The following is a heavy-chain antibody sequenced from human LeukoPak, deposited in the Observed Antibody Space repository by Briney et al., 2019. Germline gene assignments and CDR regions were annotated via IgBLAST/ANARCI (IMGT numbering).Heavy chain of an antibody. D-gene: IGHD5-24*01. V-gene: IGHV1-18*01. CDR3: ARDNASGGEMARYNWFAG. CDR2: ISAYNGKT. Sequence: ASVKVSCKASGYTFTSYGISWVRQAPGQGLEWMGWISAYNGKTNYAQKLQGRVTITTDTSTSTAYMELRSLRSDDTGVYFCARDNASGGEMARYNWFAGWRQGTLVT. CDR1: GYTFTSYG. J-gene: IGHJ5*02.